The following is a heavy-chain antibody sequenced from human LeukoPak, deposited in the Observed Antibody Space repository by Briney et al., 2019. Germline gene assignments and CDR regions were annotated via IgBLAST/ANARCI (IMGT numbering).Heavy chain of an antibody. CDR3: ARAIFLEWLLARYYFDY. Sequence: PSETLSLTCTVSGGSISSGGYYWSWIRQHPGKGLEWIGYIYYSGSAYYNPSLKSRVTISVDTSKNQFSLKLSSVTAADTAVYYCARAIFLEWLLARYYFDYWGQGTLVTVSS. CDR1: GGSISSGGYY. CDR2: IYYSGSA. V-gene: IGHV4-31*03. J-gene: IGHJ4*02. D-gene: IGHD3-3*01.